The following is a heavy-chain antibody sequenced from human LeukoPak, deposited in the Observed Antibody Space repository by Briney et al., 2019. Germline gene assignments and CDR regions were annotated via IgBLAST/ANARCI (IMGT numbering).Heavy chain of an antibody. D-gene: IGHD2-8*02. CDR3: ATYRQVLLPFES. CDR1: GFTVSNNY. Sequence: GGSLRLSCAASGFTVSNNYMSWVRQAPGKGLEWVSLIYSGGSTYYADSVRGRFTISRDNSKSTLSLQMNSLRAEDTAIYYCATYRQVLLPFESWGQGTLVTVSS. V-gene: IGHV3-53*01. J-gene: IGHJ4*02. CDR2: IYSGGST.